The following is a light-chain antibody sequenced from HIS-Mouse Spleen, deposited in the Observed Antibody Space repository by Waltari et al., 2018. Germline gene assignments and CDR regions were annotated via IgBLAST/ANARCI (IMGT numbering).Light chain of an antibody. CDR1: ALANTY. V-gene: IGLV3-10*01. J-gene: IGLJ2*01. Sequence: SYELTQPPSVSVSPGQTARITCYGDALANTYAYWYQQKSGQAPVLLIYEDSKRPSGIPERFSGSSSGTMATLTISGAQVEDEADYYCYSTDSSGNHRVFGGGTKLTVL. CDR2: EDS. CDR3: YSTDSSGNHRV.